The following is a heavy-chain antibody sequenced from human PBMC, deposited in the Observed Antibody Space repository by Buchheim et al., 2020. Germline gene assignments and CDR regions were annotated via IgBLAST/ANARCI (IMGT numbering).Heavy chain of an antibody. CDR3: AKGIKGGYNYYGMDV. Sequence: QVQLVQSGGGVVQPGKSLRLSCAASGFTFRNYGMHWVRQAPGKWLGCVAVISYDGNDKYYVDSVKGRFTISRDNSKTTLYLQMNSLRSEDTAVYFCAKGIKGGYNYYGMDVWGQGTT. J-gene: IGHJ6*02. CDR1: GFTFRNYG. V-gene: IGHV3-30*18. CDR2: ISYDGNDK. D-gene: IGHD5-24*01.